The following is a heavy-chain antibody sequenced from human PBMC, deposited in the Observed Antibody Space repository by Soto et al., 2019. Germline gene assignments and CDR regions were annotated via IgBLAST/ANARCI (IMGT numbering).Heavy chain of an antibody. CDR2: IYPYDSDT. CDR1: GYSFTTYW. J-gene: IGHJ4*02. CDR3: ARQGSKYGPNFDF. V-gene: IGHV5-51*01. D-gene: IGHD3-10*01. Sequence: GESLKISFKGSGYSFTTYWIGWVRQMPGKGLEWMGIIYPYDSDTRYSPSFQGQVTFSADESITTAYLQWTSLKASDTAMYYCARQGSKYGPNFDFWGQGTLVTVSS.